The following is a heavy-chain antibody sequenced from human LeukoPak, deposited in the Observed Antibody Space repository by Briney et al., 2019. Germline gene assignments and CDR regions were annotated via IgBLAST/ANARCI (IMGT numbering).Heavy chain of an antibody. CDR3: ARDGLYYDFWSGYSLDPKNWFDP. CDR1: GYSISSGYY. V-gene: IGHV4-38-2*02. J-gene: IGHJ5*02. D-gene: IGHD3-3*01. CDR2: IYHSGST. Sequence: PSETLSLTCTVSGYSISSGYYWGWIRQPPGKGLEWIGSIYHSGSTYYNPSLKSRVTISVDTSENQFSLKLSSVTAADTAVYYCARDGLYYDFWSGYSLDPKNWFDPWGQGTLVTVSS.